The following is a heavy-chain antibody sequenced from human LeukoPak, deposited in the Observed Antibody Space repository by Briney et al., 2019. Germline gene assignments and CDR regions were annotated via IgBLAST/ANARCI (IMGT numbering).Heavy chain of an antibody. CDR3: ARDFGQPHDVGELPVPNWYFDL. J-gene: IGHJ2*01. D-gene: IGHD3-10*01. CDR2: IYYNGST. V-gene: IGHV4-59*01. CDR1: GGSISSYY. Sequence: SETLSLTCTVSGGSISSYYWSWIRQPPGKGLEWIGYIYYNGSTNYNPSLKSRVTISVDTSKNQFSLKLSSVTAADTAVYYCARDFGQPHDVGELPVPNWYFDLWGRGTLVTVSS.